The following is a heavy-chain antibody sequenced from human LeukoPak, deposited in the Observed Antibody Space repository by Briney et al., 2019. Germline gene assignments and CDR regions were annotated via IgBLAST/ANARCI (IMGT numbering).Heavy chain of an antibody. J-gene: IGHJ3*02. D-gene: IGHD3-16*01. V-gene: IGHV3-30*02. CDR2: IRYDGSNK. CDR3: ARDRRTFASSDAFDI. Sequence: GGSLRLSCAASGFTFSSYGMHWVRQAPGKGLEWVAFIRYDGSNKYYADSVKGRFTISRDNSKNTLYLQMNSLRAEDTAVYYCARDRRTFASSDAFDIWGQKTMVTVSS. CDR1: GFTFSSYG.